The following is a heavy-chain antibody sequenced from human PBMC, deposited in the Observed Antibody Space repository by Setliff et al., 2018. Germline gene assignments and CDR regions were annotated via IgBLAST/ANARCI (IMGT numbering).Heavy chain of an antibody. D-gene: IGHD3-22*01. CDR1: GGTFSDYH. V-gene: IGHV4-34*08. Sequence: SETLSLTCAAYGGTFSDYHWTWIRQSPEKGLEWIGEINHRGSTNYNPSLKSRVTITIVASKKQFSLELSSVTAADTAVYYCARLKYYNSGTYWGNWDYYSNMDVWGKGTTVTVSS. CDR3: ARLKYYNSGTYWGNWDYYSNMDV. CDR2: INHRGST. J-gene: IGHJ6*03.